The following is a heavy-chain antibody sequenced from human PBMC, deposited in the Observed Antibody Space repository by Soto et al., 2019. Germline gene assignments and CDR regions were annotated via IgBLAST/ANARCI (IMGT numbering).Heavy chain of an antibody. J-gene: IGHJ3*02. CDR1: GFTCSIYS. Sequence: GGSLRLSCAASGFTCSIYSMNWVRQAPGKGLEWVSYISSSSSTIYYADSVKGRFTISRDNAKNSLYLQMNSLRAEDTAVYYCARAVADGAFAIWGQRTIVTVSS. V-gene: IGHV3-48*01. CDR2: ISSSSSTI. CDR3: ARAVADGAFAI. D-gene: IGHD6-19*01.